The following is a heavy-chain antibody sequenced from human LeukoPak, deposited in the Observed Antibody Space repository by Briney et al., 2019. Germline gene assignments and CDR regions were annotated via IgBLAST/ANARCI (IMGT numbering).Heavy chain of an antibody. CDR2: INHSGST. D-gene: IGHD2-2*01. J-gene: IGHJ4*02. CDR3: ASPDCSSTSCYPTGFDY. V-gene: IGHV4-34*01. CDR1: GGSFSGYY. Sequence: SETLSLTCAVYGGSFSGYYWSWIRQPPGKGLEWIGEINHSGSTNYNPSLKSRVTISVDTSKNQFSLKLSSVTAADTAVYYCASPDCSSTSCYPTGFDYRGQGTLVTVSS.